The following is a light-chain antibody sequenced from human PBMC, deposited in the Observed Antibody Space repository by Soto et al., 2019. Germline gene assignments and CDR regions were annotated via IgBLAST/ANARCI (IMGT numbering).Light chain of an antibody. CDR3: SSYTSSSTLV. Sequence: QSALTQPASVSGSPGQSITISCTGTGSDVGGYNYVSWYQQHPGKAPKLMIYEVSNRPSGVSDRFSGSKSANTASLTISGLQAEDEADYYCSSYTSSSTLVFGGGTNVTVL. J-gene: IGLJ3*02. CDR2: EVS. CDR1: GSDVGGYNY. V-gene: IGLV2-14*01.